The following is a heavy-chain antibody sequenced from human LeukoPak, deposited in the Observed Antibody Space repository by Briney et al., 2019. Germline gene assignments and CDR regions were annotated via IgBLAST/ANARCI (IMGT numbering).Heavy chain of an antibody. V-gene: IGHV4-39*07. D-gene: IGHD5-24*01. CDR2: IYYSGST. Sequence: PSETLSLTCTVSGGSISSSSYYWGWIRQPPGKGLEWIGSIYYSGSTYYNPSLKSRVTISEDTSRNQFSLKLSSVTAADTAVYYCARGVGERWLQSFDYWGQGTLVTVSS. CDR3: ARGVGERWLQSFDY. CDR1: GGSISSSSYY. J-gene: IGHJ4*02.